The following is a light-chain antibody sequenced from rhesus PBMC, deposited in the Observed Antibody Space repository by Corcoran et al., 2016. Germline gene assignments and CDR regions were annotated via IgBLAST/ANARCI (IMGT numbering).Light chain of an antibody. Sequence: SYDLTQPPSVSVSPGQTARITCRGDNIGSEAVHWDQQKPPQAPVLVIYSDSERPTGIPERFSGSKSGNTATLTISGVEAGDEADYYCQVWDLSSEDVFGSGTKLTVL. CDR1: NIGSEA. V-gene: IGLV3-44*01. J-gene: IGLJ6*01. CDR2: SDS. CDR3: QVWDLSSEDV.